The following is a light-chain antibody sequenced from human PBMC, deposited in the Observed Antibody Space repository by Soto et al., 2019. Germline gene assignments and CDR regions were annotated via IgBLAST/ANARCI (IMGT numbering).Light chain of an antibody. J-gene: IGKJ4*01. CDR1: QGISSY. CDR3: QQYYSYPLT. Sequence: AIRMTQSPSSFSASTRDRVTITCRASQGISSYLAWYQHKPGKAPHLLFYAASTLQSGVPSRFSGSGSGTDFTLTISCLQSEDFATYDCQQYYSYPLTFGGGTKVEIK. V-gene: IGKV1-8*01. CDR2: AAS.